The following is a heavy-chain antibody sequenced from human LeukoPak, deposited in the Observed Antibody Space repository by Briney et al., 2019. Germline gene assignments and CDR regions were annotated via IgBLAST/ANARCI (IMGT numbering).Heavy chain of an antibody. Sequence: GGSLRLSCAASGFTFSDYYMSWIRQAPGKGLGWVSYISSSGSTIYYADSVKGRFTISRDNAKNSLYLQMNSLRAEDTAVYYCARDGLRYFDWLAPEDYGMDVWGQGTTVTVSS. CDR2: ISSSGSTI. D-gene: IGHD3-9*01. CDR1: GFTFSDYY. CDR3: ARDGLRYFDWLAPEDYGMDV. J-gene: IGHJ6*02. V-gene: IGHV3-11*01.